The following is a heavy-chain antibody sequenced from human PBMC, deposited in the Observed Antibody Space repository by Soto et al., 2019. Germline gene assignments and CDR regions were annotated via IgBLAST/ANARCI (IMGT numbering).Heavy chain of an antibody. D-gene: IGHD3-22*01. J-gene: IGHJ4*02. CDR3: ARVLSADSSGYLDY. Sequence: GGSLRLSCAASGFTFSSYGMHWVRQAPGKGLEWVAVIWYDGSNKYYADSVKGRFTISRDNSKNTLYLQMNSLRAEDTAVYYCARVLSADSSGYLDYWGQGTLVTVSS. CDR1: GFTFSSYG. CDR2: IWYDGSNK. V-gene: IGHV3-33*01.